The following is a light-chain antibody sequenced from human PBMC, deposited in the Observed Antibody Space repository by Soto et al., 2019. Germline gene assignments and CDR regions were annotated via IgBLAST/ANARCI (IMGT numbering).Light chain of an antibody. V-gene: IGKV2-28*01. Sequence: DIVMTQSPISLPVTPGEPASISCRSSQSLLHSNGYNYLDWYLQKPGQSPQLLIYLASNRAAGVPDRFSGSGSDTDFTLKISRVEAEDVGVYYCMQALQSRTFGQGTKVEIK. CDR3: MQALQSRT. CDR2: LAS. J-gene: IGKJ1*01. CDR1: QSLLHSNGYNY.